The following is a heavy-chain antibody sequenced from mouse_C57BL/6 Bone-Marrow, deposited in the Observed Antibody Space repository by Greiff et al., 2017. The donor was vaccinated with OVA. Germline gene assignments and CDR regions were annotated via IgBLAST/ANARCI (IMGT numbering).Heavy chain of an antibody. Sequence: EVNVVESGGGLVKPGGSLKLSCAASGFTFSDYGMHWVRQAPEKGLEWVAYISSGSSTIYYADTVKGRFTISRDNAKNTLFLQMTSLRSEDTAMYYCATTGNYAMDYWGQGTSVTVSS. CDR1: GFTFSDYG. CDR3: ATTGNYAMDY. CDR2: ISSGSSTI. D-gene: IGHD4-1*02. V-gene: IGHV5-17*01. J-gene: IGHJ4*01.